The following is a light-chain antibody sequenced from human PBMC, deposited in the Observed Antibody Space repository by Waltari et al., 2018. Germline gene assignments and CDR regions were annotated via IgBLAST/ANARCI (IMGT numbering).Light chain of an antibody. CDR1: SDTDVANYY. Sequence: QPVLTQPPSSSGSPGESARLTCTSPSDTDVANYYIYWYHQNPGSPPRFLLYYNVDSDKAQGSGVPSRFSGSKDASANTGILLISGLQSEDEADYYCMIWPNNVWVFGGVTRLIVL. V-gene: IGLV5-37*01. CDR3: MIWPNNVWV. CDR2: YNVDSDK. J-gene: IGLJ3*02.